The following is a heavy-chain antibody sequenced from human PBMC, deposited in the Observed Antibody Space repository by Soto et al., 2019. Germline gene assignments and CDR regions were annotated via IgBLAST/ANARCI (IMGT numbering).Heavy chain of an antibody. CDR3: ASDTKTGVVVPGAPKY. Sequence: QVQLVESGGGVVQPGGSLTLSCAASRFTFSNYGMHWVRQAPGEGLEWVAVISYDGTNHYYADSVRGRFTLSRDNSKNTLYLHMDMLTSDDTAVYYCASDTKTGVVVPGAPKYWGQGTLVAVSS. CDR2: ISYDGTNH. J-gene: IGHJ4*02. V-gene: IGHV3-30*03. CDR1: RFTFSNYG. D-gene: IGHD2-2*01.